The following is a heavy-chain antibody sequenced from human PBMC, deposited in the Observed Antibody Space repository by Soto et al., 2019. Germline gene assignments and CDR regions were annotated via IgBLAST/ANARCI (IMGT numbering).Heavy chain of an antibody. CDR3: SSEDESCGHAGTFQH. J-gene: IGHJ1*01. D-gene: IGHD3-22*01. Sequence: QVQLVESGGGVVQPGGSLRLSCLASGFTFSSYVMHWVRQTPGEGLEWVAGISVDGSSTHYADSVKGRLTISRDNSQNTLYLQMDSLTTEGTTVYFCSSEDESCGHAGTFQHWGQGTLVTVSS. CDR1: GFTFSSYV. CDR2: ISVDGSST. V-gene: IGHV3-30-3*01.